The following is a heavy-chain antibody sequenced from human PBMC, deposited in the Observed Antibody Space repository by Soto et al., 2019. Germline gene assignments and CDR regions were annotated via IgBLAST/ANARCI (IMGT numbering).Heavy chain of an antibody. CDR1: GFAFGDYS. V-gene: IGHV3-11*01. CDR2: IDNAGGTI. CDR3: ARVEFGYHSHLGS. D-gene: IGHD6-25*01. J-gene: IGHJ4*02. Sequence: QVHLVESGGGLVKPGGSLRLSCVASGFAFGDYSMNWIRQSPGKGLEWLSYIDNAGGTIYYADSVRGRFTVSRDNDYHSLFLQLTALRAEDSAMYFCARVEFGYHSHLGSWGRGARLTVSS.